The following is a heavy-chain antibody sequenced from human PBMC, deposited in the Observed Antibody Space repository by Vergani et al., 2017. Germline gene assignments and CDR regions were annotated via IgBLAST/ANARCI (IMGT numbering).Heavy chain of an antibody. CDR3: GRDNKQLRPRYFDL. J-gene: IGHJ3*01. Sequence: QVQLQESGPGLVKPSQTLSLTCTVSGASINNDFYYWHWIRQPAGKGLEWIGRIYLSGITDYNSSLQSRVSMSVDTSKNQFSLTLTSVTAADTAVYYCGRDNKQLRPRYFDLWGQGTMVTVSS. D-gene: IGHD4-23*01. V-gene: IGHV4-61*02. CDR2: IYLSGIT. CDR1: GASINNDFYY.